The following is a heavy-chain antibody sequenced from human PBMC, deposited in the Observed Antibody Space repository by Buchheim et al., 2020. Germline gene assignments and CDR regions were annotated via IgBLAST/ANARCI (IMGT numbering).Heavy chain of an antibody. J-gene: IGHJ4*02. CDR2: FSDSGGST. CDR1: GFTFTNYA. CDR3: AKGPYGDNARLSGYFDY. V-gene: IGHV3-23*01. D-gene: IGHD4-17*01. Sequence: EVQLLESGGGSVQPGGSLRLSCAASGFTFTNYAMSWVRQAPGKGLEWVSGFSDSGGSTYYADSVKGRFTISRENSTNMLYLQMNSLRADDTAIYYCAKGPYGDNARLSGYFDYWGQGTL.